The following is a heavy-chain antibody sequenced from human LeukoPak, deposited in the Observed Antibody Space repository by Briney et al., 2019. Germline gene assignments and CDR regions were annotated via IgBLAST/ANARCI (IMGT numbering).Heavy chain of an antibody. V-gene: IGHV1-2*02. CDR3: AREGYCSSTSCYIYYYYYYMDV. J-gene: IGHJ6*03. CDR1: GYTFTGYY. Sequence: GSVKVSCKASGYTFTGYYMHWVRQAPGQGLEWMGWINPNRGGTNYAQKVQGRVTMTRDTSISTAYMELRRLRSDDTAVYYCAREGYCSSTSCYIYYYYYYMDVWGKGTTVTVSS. CDR2: INPNRGGT. D-gene: IGHD2-2*02.